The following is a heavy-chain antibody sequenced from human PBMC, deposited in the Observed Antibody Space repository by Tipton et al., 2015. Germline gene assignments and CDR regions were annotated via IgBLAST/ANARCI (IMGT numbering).Heavy chain of an antibody. CDR2: IKPDGSES. D-gene: IGHD5-12*01. CDR1: GFTFNNFE. J-gene: IGHJ4*02. Sequence: SLRLSCAASGFTFNNFEMNWVRQGPGKGLEWVANIKPDGSESYYLESVKGRFTFSRDNAKNSLYLQMNRLRAEDTAVYYCARSGGYGWDQWGQGTLVTVSS. V-gene: IGHV3-7*01. CDR3: ARSGGYGWDQ.